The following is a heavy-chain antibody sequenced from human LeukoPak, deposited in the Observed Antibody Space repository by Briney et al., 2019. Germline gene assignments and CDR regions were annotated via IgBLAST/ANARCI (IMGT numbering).Heavy chain of an antibody. V-gene: IGHV3-23*01. CDR1: GFTFSSYA. D-gene: IGHD6-19*01. CDR3: AKDLRQWLVVDVWDY. J-gene: IGHJ4*02. Sequence: GGSLRLSCAASGFTFSSYAMSWVRQAPGKGLEWVSAISGSGGSTYYADSVKGRFTISRDNSKNTLYLQMNSLRAEDTAVYYCAKDLRQWLVVDVWDYWGQGTLVTVSS. CDR2: ISGSGGST.